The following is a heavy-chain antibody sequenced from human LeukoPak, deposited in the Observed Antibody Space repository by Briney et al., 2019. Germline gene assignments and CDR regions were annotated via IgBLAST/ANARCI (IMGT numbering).Heavy chain of an antibody. CDR1: GFTFRSYW. J-gene: IGHJ4*02. D-gene: IGHD3-3*01. Sequence: GGSLRLSCEGSGFTFRSYWLSWVLQAPGKGLEWVAKIKKDGSEKYYAESVKGRFTISRDNAKNSLHVQMNSLRAEDTAVYFCTRDYDFGPPDYWGQGTLVSVSS. CDR3: TRDYDFGPPDY. V-gene: IGHV3-7*01. CDR2: IKKDGSEK.